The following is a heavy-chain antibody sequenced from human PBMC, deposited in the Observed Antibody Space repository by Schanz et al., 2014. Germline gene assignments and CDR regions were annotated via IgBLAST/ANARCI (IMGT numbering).Heavy chain of an antibody. J-gene: IGHJ4*02. CDR3: AKSLESCPGGRCSRGYFDY. D-gene: IGHD2-8*02. CDR1: GFAFSSFA. V-gene: IGHV3-23*01. CDR2: ISGSGGTT. Sequence: VQLMESGGGLVKPGGSLRLSCVASGFAFSSFAMTWVRQAPGKGLEWVSAISGSGGTTYYTDSVKGRFTISRDNFKGALYLQMSSLRAEDTAVYYCAKSLESCPGGRCSRGYFDYWGQGTLVTVSS.